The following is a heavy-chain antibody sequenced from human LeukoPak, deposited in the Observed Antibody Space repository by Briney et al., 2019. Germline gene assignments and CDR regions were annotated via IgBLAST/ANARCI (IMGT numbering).Heavy chain of an antibody. CDR3: AKDEDYMVSYNWFDP. Sequence: GGSLRLSCAASVYTFSSFAVSWARQAPGKGLEWFSAISGSGGSTYYADSVKGRFTISRDNSKNTLYLQMNSLRAEDTAVYYCAKDEDYMVSYNWFDPWGQGTLVTVSS. V-gene: IGHV3-23*01. CDR2: ISGSGGST. D-gene: IGHD4-11*01. CDR1: VYTFSSFA. J-gene: IGHJ5*02.